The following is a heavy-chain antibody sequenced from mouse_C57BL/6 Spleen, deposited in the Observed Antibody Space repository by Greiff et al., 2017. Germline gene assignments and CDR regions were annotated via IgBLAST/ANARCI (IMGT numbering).Heavy chain of an antibody. V-gene: IGHV5-4*01. Sequence: EVKLVESGGGLVKPGGSLKLSCAASGFTFSSYAMSWVRQTPEKRLEWVATISDGGSYTYYPDNVKGRFTISRDNAKNNLYLQMSHLKSEDTAMYYCAREEGGNVYWYFDVWGTGTTVTVSS. CDR2: ISDGGSYT. J-gene: IGHJ1*03. D-gene: IGHD2-1*01. CDR1: GFTFSSYA. CDR3: AREEGGNVYWYFDV.